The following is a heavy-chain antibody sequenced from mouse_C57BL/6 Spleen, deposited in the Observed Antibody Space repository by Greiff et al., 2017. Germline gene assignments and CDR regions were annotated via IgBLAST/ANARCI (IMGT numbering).Heavy chain of an antibody. V-gene: IGHV1-69*01. CDR3: ARGGPYSNYDV. Sequence: QVQLKQPGAELVMPGASVKLSCKASGYTFTSYWMHWVKQRPGQGLEWIGEIDPSASYTNYNQKFKGKATLTVDKSSSTAYMQLSSLTSEDSAVYYCARGGPYSNYDVWGTGTTVTVSA. D-gene: IGHD2-5*01. CDR1: GYTFTSYW. CDR2: IDPSASYT. J-gene: IGHJ1*03.